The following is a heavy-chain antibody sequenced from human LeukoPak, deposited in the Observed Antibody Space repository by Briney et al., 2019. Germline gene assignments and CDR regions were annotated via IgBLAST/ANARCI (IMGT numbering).Heavy chain of an antibody. Sequence: ASVTVSCKASGGTFSSYAISWVRQAPGQGLEWMGRIIPILGIANYAQKFQGRVTITADKSTSTAYMELSSLRSEDTAVYYCATRIAAAGFDAFDIWGQGTMVTVSS. CDR1: GGTFSSYA. J-gene: IGHJ3*02. CDR2: IIPILGIA. CDR3: ATRIAAAGFDAFDI. D-gene: IGHD6-13*01. V-gene: IGHV1-69*04.